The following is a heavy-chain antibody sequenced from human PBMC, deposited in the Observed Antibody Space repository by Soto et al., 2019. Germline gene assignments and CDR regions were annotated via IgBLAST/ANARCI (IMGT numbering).Heavy chain of an antibody. V-gene: IGHV3-33*01. D-gene: IGHD6-19*01. J-gene: IGHJ4*02. CDR2: IWYDGTNR. CDR1: GFTFINHG. CDR3: ARESSSGRRDRIDY. Sequence: PGGSLRLSCVSSGFTFINHGMHWVRQAPGKGLEWVTVIWYDGTNRFYADSVKGRFTISRDISENTVYLQMDSLRSEDTAVYYCARESSSGRRDRIDYWGQGTLVTVSS.